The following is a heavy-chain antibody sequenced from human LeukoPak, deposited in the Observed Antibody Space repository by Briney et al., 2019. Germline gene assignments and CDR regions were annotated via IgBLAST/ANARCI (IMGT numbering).Heavy chain of an antibody. J-gene: IGHJ5*02. CDR3: AKVPAEEVVVAATGIDP. D-gene: IGHD2-15*01. CDR1: GFTFSSYA. V-gene: IGHV3-23*01. CDR2: ISGSGGST. Sequence: GGSLRLSCAASGFTFSSYAMSWVRQAPGKGLEWVSAISGSGGSTYYADSVKGRFTISRDNSKNTLYLQMNSLRAEATAVYYCAKVPAEEVVVAATGIDPWGQGTLVTVSS.